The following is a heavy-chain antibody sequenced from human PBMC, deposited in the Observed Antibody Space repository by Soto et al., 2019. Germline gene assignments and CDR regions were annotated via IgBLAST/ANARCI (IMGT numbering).Heavy chain of an antibody. J-gene: IGHJ4*02. CDR2: IIPILGIA. Sequence: ASVKVSCKASVGTLSSYTISWVRQAHGQGLEWMGRIIPILGIANYAQKFQGRVTITADKSTSTAYMELSSLRSEDTAVYYCAREVPGYCSGGSCYPTTFDYWGQGTLVTVSS. CDR3: AREVPGYCSGGSCYPTTFDY. CDR1: VGTLSSYT. D-gene: IGHD2-15*01. V-gene: IGHV1-69*04.